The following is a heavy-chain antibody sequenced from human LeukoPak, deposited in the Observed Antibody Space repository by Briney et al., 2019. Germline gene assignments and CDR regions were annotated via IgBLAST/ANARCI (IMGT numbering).Heavy chain of an antibody. V-gene: IGHV3-21*01. CDR1: GFTFSSYS. CDR3: ARDIKETTVTTDVGGLFDY. D-gene: IGHD4-17*01. Sequence: GGSLRLSCAASGFTFSSYSMNWVRQAPGKGLEWVSSISTSSSYIYYADSVKGRFTISRDNAKNSLYLQMNSLRAEDTAVYYCARDIKETTVTTDVGGLFDYWGQGTLVTVSS. J-gene: IGHJ4*02. CDR2: ISTSSSYI.